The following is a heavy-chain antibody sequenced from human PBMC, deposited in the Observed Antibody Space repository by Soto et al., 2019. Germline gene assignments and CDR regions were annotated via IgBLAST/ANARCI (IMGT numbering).Heavy chain of an antibody. J-gene: IGHJ6*02. CDR1: GFTFSSYG. CDR2: IWYDGSNK. CDR3: ARVKQLVPTYYYYGMDV. V-gene: IGHV3-33*01. Sequence: VQLVESGGGVVQPGRSLRLSCAASGFTFSSYGMHWVRQAPGKGLEWVAVIWYDGSNKYYADSVKGRFTISRDNSKNTLYLQMNSLRAEDTAVYYCARVKQLVPTYYYYGMDVWGQGTTVTVSS. D-gene: IGHD6-6*01.